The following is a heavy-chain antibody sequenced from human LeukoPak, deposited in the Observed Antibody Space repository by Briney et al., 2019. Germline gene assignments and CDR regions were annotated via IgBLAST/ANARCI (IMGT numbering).Heavy chain of an antibody. V-gene: IGHV4-38-2*02. CDR2: IYHSGST. CDR1: GYSISSGYY. Sequence: PSETLSLTRTVSGYSISSGYYWGWIRQPPGKGLEWIGSIYHSGSTYYNPSLKSRVTISVDTSKNQFSLKLSSVTAADTAVYYCARAPSDYYDSSGYYLRLTDWGQGTLVTVSS. J-gene: IGHJ4*02. CDR3: ARAPSDYYDSSGYYLRLTD. D-gene: IGHD3-22*01.